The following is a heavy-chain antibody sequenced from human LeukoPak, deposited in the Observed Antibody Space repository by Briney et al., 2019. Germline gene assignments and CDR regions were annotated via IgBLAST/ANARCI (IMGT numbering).Heavy chain of an antibody. CDR1: GFTFSNYW. V-gene: IGHV3-21*01. CDR3: ARSIGENYYFDY. Sequence: PGGSLRLSCAASGFTFSNYWMNWVRQAPGKGLEWVSSISSSNSYIYYADSVKGRFTISRDTAKNSLYLQMNSLRAEDTAVYYCARSIGENYYFDYWGQGTLVTVSS. D-gene: IGHD2-15*01. CDR2: ISSSNSYI. J-gene: IGHJ4*02.